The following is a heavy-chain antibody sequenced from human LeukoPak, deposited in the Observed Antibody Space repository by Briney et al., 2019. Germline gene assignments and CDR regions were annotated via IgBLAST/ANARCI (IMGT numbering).Heavy chain of an antibody. CDR3: AKDQVWIVVGSFDY. J-gene: IGHJ4*02. Sequence: GGSLRLSCAASGFTFSGSAMHWVRQASGKGLEWVSGISGSGGSIYYADSVKGRFTISRDNSKNTLYLQMTSLRAEDTAVYYCAKDQVWIVVGSFDYWGQGTLVTVSS. V-gene: IGHV3-23*01. D-gene: IGHD3-22*01. CDR1: GFTFSGSA. CDR2: ISGSGGSI.